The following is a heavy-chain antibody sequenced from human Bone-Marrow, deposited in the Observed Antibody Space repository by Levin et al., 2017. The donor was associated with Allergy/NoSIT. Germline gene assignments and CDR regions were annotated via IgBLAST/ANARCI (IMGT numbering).Heavy chain of an antibody. D-gene: IGHD5-18*01. J-gene: IGHJ4*02. CDR1: GFTFGDYA. CDR2: IRSKAYGGTT. CDR3: TRVGQRGYSYGLTDY. V-gene: IGHV3-49*03. Sequence: GESLKISCTASGFTFGDYAMSWFRQAPGKGLEWVGFIRSKAYGGTTEYAASVKGRFTISRDDSKSIAYLQMNSLKTEDTAVYYCTRVGQRGYSYGLTDYWGQGTLVTVSS.